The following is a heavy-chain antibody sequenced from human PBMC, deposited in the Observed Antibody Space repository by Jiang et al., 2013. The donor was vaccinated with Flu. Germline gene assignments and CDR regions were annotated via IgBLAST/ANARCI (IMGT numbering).Heavy chain of an antibody. V-gene: IGHV5-51*01. CDR2: IYPGDSET. D-gene: IGHD6-19*01. CDR3: ASRSGWYSAGMDV. CDR1: GYTFSTYW. Sequence: GAEVKKPGESLRISCEGSGYTFSTYWIGWVRQMPGKGLEWMGIIYPGDSETRYSPSFQGQVTISADKSITTAYLQWSSLKASDTAMYYCASRSGWYSAGMDVWGKGTTVTVSS. J-gene: IGHJ6*04.